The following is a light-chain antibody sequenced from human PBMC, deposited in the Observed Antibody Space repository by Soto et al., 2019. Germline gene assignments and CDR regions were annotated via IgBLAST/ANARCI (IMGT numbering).Light chain of an antibody. CDR2: GAS. CDR3: QQYGSS. Sequence: EIVLTQSPGTLSLSPGERATLSCRASQSVSSTYIAWYQQKPGQAPRLLIYGASTRATGIPDRFSGSGSGTDFTLTISGLEPEDFAVYYCQQYGSSFGPGTKVDIK. J-gene: IGKJ3*01. V-gene: IGKV3-20*01. CDR1: QSVSSTY.